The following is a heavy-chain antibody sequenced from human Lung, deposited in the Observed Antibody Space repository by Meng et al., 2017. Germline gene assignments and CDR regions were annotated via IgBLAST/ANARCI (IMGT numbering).Heavy chain of an antibody. Sequence: VWVGVGLVEPGCALRLSCAASGLYFNSAWMSWVRQAPGKGMEWVGRIKSNTDGRKAKYAAPVTGRFTISRDDSKSTLYLQMSGLRIDDTGVYYCTWDDKAVSDYWGQGTLVTVSS. CDR3: TWDDKAVSDY. J-gene: IGHJ4*02. CDR2: IKSNTDGRKA. CDR1: GLYFNSAW. D-gene: IGHD1-26*01. V-gene: IGHV3-15*01.